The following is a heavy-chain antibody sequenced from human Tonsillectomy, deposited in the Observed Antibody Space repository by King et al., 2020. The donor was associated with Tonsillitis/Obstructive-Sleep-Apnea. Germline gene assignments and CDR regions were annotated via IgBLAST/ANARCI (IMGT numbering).Heavy chain of an antibody. CDR2: IYYSGST. V-gene: IGHV4-59*01. Sequence: QLQESGPGLVKPSETLSLTCTVSGGSISSYYWSWIRQPPGKGLEWIGYIYYSGSTIYNPSLKSRVTISVDTSKNQFSLKLSSVTAADTAVYYCARSPLRAHAFDIGGQGTMVTVSS. D-gene: IGHD4-17*01. CDR3: ARSPLRAHAFDI. CDR1: GGSISSYY. J-gene: IGHJ3*02.